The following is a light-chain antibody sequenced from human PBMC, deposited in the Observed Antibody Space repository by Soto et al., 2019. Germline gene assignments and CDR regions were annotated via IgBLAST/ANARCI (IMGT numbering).Light chain of an antibody. Sequence: DIQMTQSPSSLSASVRDRVTITCRASQTISTHLNWYQQKPGKAPKLLIDAASTLQSGVPSRFSSSGCGTDFNLPTNSLQPEDFSTYYCQQSLTIPYTFRQRTKREIK. CDR2: AAS. CDR1: QTISTH. J-gene: IGKJ2*01. V-gene: IGKV1-39*01. CDR3: QQSLTIPYT.